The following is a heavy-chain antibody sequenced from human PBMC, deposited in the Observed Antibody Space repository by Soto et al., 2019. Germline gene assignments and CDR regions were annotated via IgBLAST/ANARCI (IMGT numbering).Heavy chain of an antibody. Sequence: SETLSLTCAVYGGSFSGYYLSWIRRPPGKGLEWIGEIYHSGSTNYNPSLKSRVTISVDKSKNQFSLRLTSVTAADTAVYYCAGGFGSGHYDYWGQGSLVTVSS. D-gene: IGHD3-10*01. V-gene: IGHV4-34*01. CDR2: IYHSGST. CDR1: GGSFSGYY. J-gene: IGHJ4*02. CDR3: AGGFGSGHYDY.